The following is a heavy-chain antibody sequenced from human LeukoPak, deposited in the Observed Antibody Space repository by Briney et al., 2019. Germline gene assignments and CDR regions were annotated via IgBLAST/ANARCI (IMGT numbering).Heavy chain of an antibody. J-gene: IGHJ4*02. D-gene: IGHD5-24*01. CDR3: ARDSRRDGYNLDY. CDR1: GGSISSSNW. V-gene: IGHV4-4*02. CDR2: IYHSGST. Sequence: SETLSLTCAVSGGSISSSNWWSWVRQPPGKGLEWIGEIYHSGSTNYNPSLKSRVTISVDKSKNQFSLKLSSVTAADTAVYYCARDSRRDGYNLDYWGRGTLVTVSS.